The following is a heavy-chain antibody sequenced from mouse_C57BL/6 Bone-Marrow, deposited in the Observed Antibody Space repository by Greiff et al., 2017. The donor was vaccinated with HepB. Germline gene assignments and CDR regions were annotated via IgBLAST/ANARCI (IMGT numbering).Heavy chain of an antibody. Sequence: QVQLQQPGAELVRPGSSVKLSCKASGYTFTSYWMDWVKHRPGQGLEWIGNIYPSDSETHYNQKFKDKATLTVDKSSSTAYMQLSSLTSEDSAVYYCARGYYWYFDVWGTGTTVTVSS. CDR1: GYTFTSYW. CDR3: ARGYYWYFDV. J-gene: IGHJ1*03. V-gene: IGHV1-61*01. CDR2: IYPSDSET.